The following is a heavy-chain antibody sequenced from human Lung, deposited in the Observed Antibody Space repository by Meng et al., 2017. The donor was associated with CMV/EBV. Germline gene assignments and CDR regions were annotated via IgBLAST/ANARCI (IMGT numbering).Heavy chain of an antibody. CDR2: INWNGGST. D-gene: IGHD6-6*01. CDR3: AREEYSISSQAGQYNYYYYGMDV. Sequence: GGSXRLXXEASGFTFDDYGMSWVRQAPGKGLEWVSGINWNGGSTGYADSVKGRFTISRDNTKNPLYMKMNSLRAEDTALNYCAREEYSISSQAGQYNYYYYGMDVWXQGTXVTVAS. J-gene: IGHJ6*02. CDR1: GFTFDDYG. V-gene: IGHV3-20*03.